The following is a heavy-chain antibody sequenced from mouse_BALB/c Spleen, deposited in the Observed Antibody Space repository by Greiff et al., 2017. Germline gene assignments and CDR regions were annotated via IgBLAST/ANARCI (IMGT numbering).Heavy chain of an antibody. Sequence: QVQLKESGPGLVAPSQSLSITCTVSGFSLTSYGVHWVRQPPGKGLEWLGVIWAGGSTNYNSALMSRLSISKDNSKSQVFLKMNSLQTDDTAMYYCARDITTVVATGAMDYWGQGTSVTVSS. J-gene: IGHJ4*01. CDR1: GFSLTSYG. V-gene: IGHV2-9*02. D-gene: IGHD1-1*01. CDR3: ARDITTVVATGAMDY. CDR2: IWAGGST.